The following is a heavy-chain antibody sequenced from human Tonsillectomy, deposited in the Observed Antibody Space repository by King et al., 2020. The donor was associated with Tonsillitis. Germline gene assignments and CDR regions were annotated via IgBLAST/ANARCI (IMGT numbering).Heavy chain of an antibody. CDR2: VCLDDDR. D-gene: IGHD5-24*01. CDR3: APRRAQTKENYFDF. V-gene: IGHV2-5*02. Sequence: VGWIPHPPGTSLECLATVCLDDDRRYNPSLQSRLTITKDTSKNQVVLTMTNMDPVDTATYYFAPRRAQTKENYFDFWGQGTLVTVSS. J-gene: IGHJ4*02.